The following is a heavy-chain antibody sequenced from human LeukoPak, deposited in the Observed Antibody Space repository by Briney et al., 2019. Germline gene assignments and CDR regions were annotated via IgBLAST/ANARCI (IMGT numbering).Heavy chain of an antibody. D-gene: IGHD2-21*02. CDR3: ARRPGGDRYYFNY. Sequence: PSETLSLTCTASGGSISGSSSYWGWIRQPPGKGLEWIATIYYSGSTYYNPSLKSRVTISVDTSKNQFSLRLSSVTAADTAVYYCARRPGGDRYYFNYWGQGTLVTVSS. V-gene: IGHV4-39*01. CDR2: IYYSGST. CDR1: GGSISGSSSY. J-gene: IGHJ4*02.